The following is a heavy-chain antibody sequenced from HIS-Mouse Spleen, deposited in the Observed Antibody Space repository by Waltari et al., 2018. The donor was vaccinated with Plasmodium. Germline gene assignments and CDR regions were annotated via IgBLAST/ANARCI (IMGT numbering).Heavy chain of an antibody. CDR2: ISSSSSYI. D-gene: IGHD6-13*01. J-gene: IGHJ4*02. CDR3: ARESSSSWYFDY. Sequence: EVQLVDTVGGLVKPGGSVRLSCAASGITFSLYCMNWVRQAPGKGLEWVSSISSSSSYIYYADSVKGRFTIARDNAKNSLYLQMNSLRAEDTAVYYCARESSSSWYFDYWGQGTLVTVSS. CDR1: GITFSLYC. V-gene: IGHV3-21*01.